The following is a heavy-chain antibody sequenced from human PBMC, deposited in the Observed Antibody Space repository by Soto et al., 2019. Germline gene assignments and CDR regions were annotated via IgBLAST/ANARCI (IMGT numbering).Heavy chain of an antibody. Sequence: ASVKVSCKASGVTFSSYAISWVRQAPGQGLEWMGGIIPIFGTANYAQKFQGRVTITADESTSTAYMELSSLRSEDTAVYYCARARDYDILTGHPPYYYYGMDVWGQGTTVTVSS. J-gene: IGHJ6*02. D-gene: IGHD3-9*01. CDR1: GVTFSSYA. CDR2: IIPIFGTA. V-gene: IGHV1-69*13. CDR3: ARARDYDILTGHPPYYYYGMDV.